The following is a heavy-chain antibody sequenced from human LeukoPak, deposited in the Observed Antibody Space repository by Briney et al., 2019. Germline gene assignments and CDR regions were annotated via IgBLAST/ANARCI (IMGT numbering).Heavy chain of an antibody. V-gene: IGHV1-46*01. CDR2: INPTGGST. Sequence: ASVKVSCKASGYTFTSYGISWLRQAPGQGLEWMGIINPTGGSTTYAQKFQGRVTMTRDTSTSTVFMEVNSLRSEDTAVYYCALYSSTWYWGQGTLVTVSS. J-gene: IGHJ4*02. CDR1: GYTFTSYG. CDR3: ALYSSTWY. D-gene: IGHD6-13*01.